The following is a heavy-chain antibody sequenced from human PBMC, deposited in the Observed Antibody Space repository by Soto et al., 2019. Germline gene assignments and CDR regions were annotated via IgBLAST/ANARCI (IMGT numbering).Heavy chain of an antibody. CDR3: AKDSNKYSSSLRGRYFDY. V-gene: IGHV3-23*01. Sequence: VQLLASGGGLVQRGGSQRLSCAASGFTFTSYFMSWVRQAPGKGLEWVAGISGGGSTAFYADSVKGRFTISRDNVKNKRVLQMDCLRAEDTAIYYCAKDSNKYSSSLRGRYFDYWGQGTLVTVSS. CDR2: ISGGGSTA. CDR1: GFTFTSYF. D-gene: IGHD3-22*01. J-gene: IGHJ4*02.